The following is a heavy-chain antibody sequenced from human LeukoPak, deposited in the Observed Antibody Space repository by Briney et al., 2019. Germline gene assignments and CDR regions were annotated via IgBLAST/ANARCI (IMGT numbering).Heavy chain of an antibody. CDR1: GFTFSSYA. Sequence: GGSLRLSCAASGFTFSSYAMNWVRQAPGKGLEWVANIKEDGSEKYYVDSVKGRFTISRDNAKNSLFLQMNSLRAEDTAVYYCARGRDPAYWGQGTLVTVSS. V-gene: IGHV3-7*01. CDR2: IKEDGSEK. J-gene: IGHJ4*02. CDR3: ARGRDPAY.